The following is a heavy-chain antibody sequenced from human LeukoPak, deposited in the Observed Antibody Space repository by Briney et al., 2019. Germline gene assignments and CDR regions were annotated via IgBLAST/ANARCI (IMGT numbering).Heavy chain of an antibody. CDR1: GASINGYY. V-gene: IGHV4-59*01. CDR3: ARVGDTSDYFYYLDY. D-gene: IGHD3-22*01. Sequence: KSSETLSLTCAVSGASINGYYWSWIRQPPGEGLEWIGYIHHSGSTNYNPSLKSRVTMSVDKSKTQFSLKVTSVSAADTAMYYYARVGDTSDYFYYLDYWGQGILVTVSS. CDR2: IHHSGST. J-gene: IGHJ4*02.